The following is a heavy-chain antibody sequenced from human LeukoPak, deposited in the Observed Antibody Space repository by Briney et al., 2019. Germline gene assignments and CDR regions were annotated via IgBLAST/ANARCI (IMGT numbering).Heavy chain of an antibody. CDR2: IWYDGSNI. D-gene: IGHD3-22*01. CDR1: GFTLSSYG. J-gene: IGHJ4*02. V-gene: IGHV3-33*01. Sequence: GGSLRLSCVASGFTLSSYGMHWVRQAPGKGLEWVAVIWYDGSNIHHVDSVKGRFTISRDNSKNTLYLQMNSLRAEDTAVYYCTRAKNDYDTSGFASFDYWGQGALVTVSS. CDR3: TRAKNDYDTSGFASFDY.